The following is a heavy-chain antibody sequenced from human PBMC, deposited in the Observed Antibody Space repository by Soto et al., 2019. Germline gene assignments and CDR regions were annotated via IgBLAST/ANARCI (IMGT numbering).Heavy chain of an antibody. CDR2: INHSGST. V-gene: IGHV4-34*01. J-gene: IGHJ6*02. D-gene: IGHD2-2*01. CDR1: GGSFSDYY. Sequence: PSQTMSLSCAVYGGSFSDYYWSLIRPPPGKGLEWTGEINHSGSTNYNPSLKSRVTISVDTSKNQFSLKLSSVTAADTAVYYCARGYSFHCSSTSCTYYYYYGMDGWGQGTTVTVSS. CDR3: ARGYSFHCSSTSCTYYYYYGMDG.